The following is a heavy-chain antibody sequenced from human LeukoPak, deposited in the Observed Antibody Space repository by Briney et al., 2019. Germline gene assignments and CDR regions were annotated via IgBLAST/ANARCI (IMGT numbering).Heavy chain of an antibody. CDR2: ISAYNGNT. J-gene: IGHJ6*03. V-gene: IGHV1-18*01. CDR1: GYTFTSYG. Sequence: ASVKVSCKASGYTFTSYGISWVRQAPGQGLEWMGWISAYNGNTNYAQKLQGSVTMTTDTSTSTAYMELRSLRSDDTAVYYCARGHRFLVPGGYYYYMDVWGKGTTVTVSS. D-gene: IGHD3-3*01. CDR3: ARGHRFLVPGGYYYYMDV.